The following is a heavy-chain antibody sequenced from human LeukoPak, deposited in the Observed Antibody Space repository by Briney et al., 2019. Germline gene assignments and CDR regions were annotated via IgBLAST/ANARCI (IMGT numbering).Heavy chain of an antibody. CDR1: GFNFGNYA. Sequence: GGSLRLSCTASGFNFGNYAMSWVRQAPGKGLEWLGFIRSKASSGAIEYDPSVDGRFTISRDDSKSIAYLQMTSLKTEDTATYFCTREVDGVSAYWGQGTLVTVSS. J-gene: IGHJ4*02. CDR3: TREVDGVSAY. V-gene: IGHV3-49*04. D-gene: IGHD4-17*01. CDR2: IRSKASSGAI.